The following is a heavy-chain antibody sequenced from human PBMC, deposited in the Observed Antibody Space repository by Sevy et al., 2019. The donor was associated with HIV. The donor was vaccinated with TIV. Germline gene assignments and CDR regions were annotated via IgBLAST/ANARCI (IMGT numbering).Heavy chain of an antibody. CDR3: ETSSPSKLRFLEWLAPFDAFDI. CDR2: FDPEDGET. Sequence: ASVKVSCKVSGYTLTELSMHWVRQAPGKGLEWMGGFDPEDGETIYAQKFQGRVTMTEDTSTDTAYMELSSLRSEDTAGYYCETSSPSKLRFLEWLAPFDAFDIWGQGTMVTVSS. D-gene: IGHD3-3*01. CDR1: GYTLTELS. V-gene: IGHV1-24*01. J-gene: IGHJ3*02.